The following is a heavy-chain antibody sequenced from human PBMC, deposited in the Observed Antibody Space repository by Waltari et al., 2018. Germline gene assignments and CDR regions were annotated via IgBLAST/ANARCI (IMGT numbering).Heavy chain of an antibody. D-gene: IGHD2-2*01. Sequence: EVQLVESGGGLVKPGGSLRLSCAASGFTFSSYSMNWVRQAPGKGLEWVSSISSSSSYIYYADSVKGRFTIARDNAKNSLYLQMNSLRAEDTAVYYCARGIHHYTSCYDYWGQGTLVTVSS. J-gene: IGHJ4*02. CDR1: GFTFSSYS. V-gene: IGHV3-21*01. CDR2: ISSSSSYI. CDR3: ARGIHHYTSCYDY.